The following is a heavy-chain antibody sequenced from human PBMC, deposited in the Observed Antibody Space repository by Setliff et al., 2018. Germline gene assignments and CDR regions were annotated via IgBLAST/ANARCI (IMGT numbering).Heavy chain of an antibody. Sequence: GGSLRLSCAVSGFIFSDYYMSWIRQAPGKGLEWVSYISSSGITIYYADSVKGRFTISRDNAKNSLYLQMNSLRAEDTAMYYCAKWCSGGSCYDYWGQGTLVTVSS. CDR2: ISSSGITI. D-gene: IGHD2-15*01. V-gene: IGHV3-11*01. CDR3: AKWCSGGSCYDY. CDR1: GFIFSDYY. J-gene: IGHJ4*02.